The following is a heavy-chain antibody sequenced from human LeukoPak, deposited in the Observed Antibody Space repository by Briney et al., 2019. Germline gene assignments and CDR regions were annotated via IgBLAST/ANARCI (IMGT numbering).Heavy chain of an antibody. CDR3: AAERVGAAAAFDP. Sequence: SETLSLPCTVSGGPISSYYWSWTRHPPGKGREGIGYTYYSGSTNHNPSLKSRVSISVDTSKNQFSLKLSSVTAADAGVYYCAAERVGAAAAFDPWGQGTLVTVSS. J-gene: IGHJ5*02. CDR1: GGPISSYY. CDR2: TYYSGST. V-gene: IGHV4-59*01. D-gene: IGHD2-15*01.